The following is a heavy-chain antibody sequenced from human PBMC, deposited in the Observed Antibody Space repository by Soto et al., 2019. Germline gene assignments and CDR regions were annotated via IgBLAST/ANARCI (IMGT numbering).Heavy chain of an antibody. V-gene: IGHV4-39*07. CDR1: GGSISSSSYY. J-gene: IGHJ5*02. CDR3: ARGGYCSGDSCYENSPPPYNWFDP. D-gene: IGHD2-15*01. Sequence: SETLSLTCTVSGGSISSSSYYWGWIRQPPGKGLEWIGSIYYSGSTYYNPSLKSRVTISLYTSKNQVSLKLSSVTAADTAVYYFARGGYCSGDSCYENSPPPYNWFDPWGQGALVTVSS. CDR2: IYYSGST.